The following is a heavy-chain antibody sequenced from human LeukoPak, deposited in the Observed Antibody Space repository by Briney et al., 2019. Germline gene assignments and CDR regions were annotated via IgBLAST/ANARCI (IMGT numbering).Heavy chain of an antibody. D-gene: IGHD6-19*01. CDR3: ARGSPTIRQIAVASTSDY. CDR1: GFTFSSYS. Sequence: GGSLRLSCAASGFTFSSYSMNWVRQAPGKGLEWVSSISSSSSYIYYADSVKGRFTISRDNAKNSLYLQMNSLRADDTAVYYCARGSPTIRQIAVASTSDYWGQGTLVTVSS. CDR2: ISSSSSYI. V-gene: IGHV3-21*01. J-gene: IGHJ4*02.